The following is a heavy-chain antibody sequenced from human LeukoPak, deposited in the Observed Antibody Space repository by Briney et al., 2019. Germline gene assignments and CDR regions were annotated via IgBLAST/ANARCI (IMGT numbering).Heavy chain of an antibody. J-gene: IGHJ3*02. CDR2: INPNSGGT. D-gene: IGHD2-15*01. Sequence: GASVKVSCKVSGYTFTDYYIHWPRQAPGQGLEWMGWINPNSGGTSFALNFQGRVTLTRDTSISTVYMELSRLRSDDTAVYYCARDLSGGALGAFDIWGQGTMVTVSS. CDR1: GYTFTDYY. CDR3: ARDLSGGALGAFDI. V-gene: IGHV1-2*02.